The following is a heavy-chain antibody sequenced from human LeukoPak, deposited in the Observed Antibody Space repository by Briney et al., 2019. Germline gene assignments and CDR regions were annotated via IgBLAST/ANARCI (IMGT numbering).Heavy chain of an antibody. CDR3: ARKIPYYYDSSGYYD. V-gene: IGHV4-59*12. J-gene: IGHJ4*02. CDR1: GGSISSYY. D-gene: IGHD3-22*01. CDR2: IYYSGST. Sequence: SETLSLTCTVSGGSISSYYWSWIRQPPGKGLEWIGYIYYSGSTNYNPSLKSRVTISVDTSKNQFSLKLSSVTAADTAVYYCARKIPYYYDSSGYYDWGQGTLVTVSS.